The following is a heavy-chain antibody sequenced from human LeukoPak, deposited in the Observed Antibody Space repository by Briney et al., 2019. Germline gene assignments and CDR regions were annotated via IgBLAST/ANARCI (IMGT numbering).Heavy chain of an antibody. D-gene: IGHD3-10*01. Sequence: ASVKVSCKTSGYTFTSYGISWVRQAPGQGLEWMGWISAYNGNTNYAQKFQGRVTVTTETSTSTACMELRSLRFDDTAVYYCARLNFGSEDYWGQGTLVTVSS. CDR1: GYTFTSYG. CDR3: ARLNFGSEDY. V-gene: IGHV1-18*01. J-gene: IGHJ4*02. CDR2: ISAYNGNT.